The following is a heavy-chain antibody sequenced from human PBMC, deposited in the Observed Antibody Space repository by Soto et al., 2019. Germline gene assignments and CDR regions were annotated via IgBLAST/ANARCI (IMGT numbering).Heavy chain of an antibody. V-gene: IGHV1-58*02. CDR3: ARDTYSNYGTPYGMDV. Sequence: SVKVSCKASGFTFTSSAMQWVRQARGQRLEWIGWIVVGSGNTNYAQKFQERVTITRDMSTSTAYMELSSLRSDDTAVYYCARDTYSNYGTPYGMDVWGQGTTVTVSS. J-gene: IGHJ6*02. CDR2: IVVGSGNT. CDR1: GFTFTSSA. D-gene: IGHD4-4*01.